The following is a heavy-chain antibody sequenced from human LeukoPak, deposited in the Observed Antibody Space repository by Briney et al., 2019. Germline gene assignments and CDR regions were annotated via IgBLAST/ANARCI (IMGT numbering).Heavy chain of an antibody. Sequence: GGSLRLSCAASGFTFSNAWMSWVRQAPGKGLEWVGRIKSKTDGGTTDYAAPVKGRFTISRDDSKNTLYLQMNSLKTEDTAVYYCITLWFGELVEYYMDVWGKGTTVTVSS. CDR1: GFTFSNAW. CDR2: IKSKTDGGTT. D-gene: IGHD3-10*01. V-gene: IGHV3-15*01. J-gene: IGHJ6*03. CDR3: ITLWFGELVEYYMDV.